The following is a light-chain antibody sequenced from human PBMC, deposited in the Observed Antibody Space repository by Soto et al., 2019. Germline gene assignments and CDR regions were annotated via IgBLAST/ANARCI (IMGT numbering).Light chain of an antibody. J-gene: IGLJ2*01. CDR2: EVS. V-gene: IGLV2-8*01. Sequence: QSALTQPPSASGSPGQSVTISCTGTSSDVGGYNYVSWYQQHPGKAPKLMIYEVSKRPSGVPDRFPGSKSGNTASLTVSGLQADDEADYYCSSYAGSNNLVFGGGTKLTVL. CDR1: SSDVGGYNY. CDR3: SSYAGSNNLV.